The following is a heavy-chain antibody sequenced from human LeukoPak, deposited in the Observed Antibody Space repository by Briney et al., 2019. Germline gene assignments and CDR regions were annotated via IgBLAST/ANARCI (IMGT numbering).Heavy chain of an antibody. CDR1: GFTVSSNY. V-gene: IGHV3-21*01. D-gene: IGHD5-12*01. J-gene: IGHJ3*02. Sequence: GGSLRLSCAASGFTVSSNYMNWVRQAPGKGLEWVSSISSSSSHIYYADSVKGRFTISRDNAKNSLYLQMNSLRAEDTAVYYCARVKEASAFDIWGQGTMITVSS. CDR3: ARVKEASAFDI. CDR2: ISSSSSHI.